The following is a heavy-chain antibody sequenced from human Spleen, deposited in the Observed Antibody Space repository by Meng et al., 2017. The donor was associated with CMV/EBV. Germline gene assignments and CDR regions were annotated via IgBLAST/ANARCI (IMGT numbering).Heavy chain of an antibody. CDR3: AKDVVGAATTYYFDY. V-gene: IGHV3-7*03. D-gene: IGHD4-11*01. CDR2: INQDASQK. Sequence: GESLKISCAGSGFHFGTYWMTWVRQAPGRALEWVANINQDASQKNYVDSVEGRFTISRDNAENSLYLQMNSLRAEDTALYYCAKDVVGAATTYYFDYWAQGTLVTVSS. J-gene: IGHJ4*02. CDR1: GFHFGTYW.